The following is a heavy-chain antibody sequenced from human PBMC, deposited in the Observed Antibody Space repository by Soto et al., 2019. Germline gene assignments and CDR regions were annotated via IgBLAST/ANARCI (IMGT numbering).Heavy chain of an antibody. D-gene: IGHD2-21*01. J-gene: IGHJ6*02. Sequence: ASVKVSCKASGYKFVDYYIHWVRQSPGQSLERVGIINPTGGDSRYAQKFQGRVTITSNTFTSTVYMDLRRLTSDDTAVYYCAGVYCGGDCRPSEWFYYYGMDVWGQGTTVTVSS. CDR3: AGVYCGGDCRPSEWFYYYGMDV. CDR1: GYKFVDYY. CDR2: INPTGGDS. V-gene: IGHV1-46*01.